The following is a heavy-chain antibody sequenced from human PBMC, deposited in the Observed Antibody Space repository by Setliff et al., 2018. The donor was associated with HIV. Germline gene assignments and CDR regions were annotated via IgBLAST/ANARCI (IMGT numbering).Heavy chain of an antibody. Sequence: GESLKISCKGSGYSFPSHWIGWVRQMPGKGLEWMGIIYPGDPDTRYSPSFQGPVTISADKSFSTADLQWSSLKAPDTAMYYCARGGVVGGTPFGPNAPPYFDYWGQGTLVTVSS. V-gene: IGHV5-51*01. CDR3: ARGGVVGGTPFGPNAPPYFDY. D-gene: IGHD2-15*01. CDR1: GYSFPSHW. J-gene: IGHJ4*02. CDR2: IYPGDPDT.